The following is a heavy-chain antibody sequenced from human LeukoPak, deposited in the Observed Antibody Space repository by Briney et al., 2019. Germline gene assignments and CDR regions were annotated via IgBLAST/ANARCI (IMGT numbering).Heavy chain of an antibody. CDR2: FDPEDGET. CDR3: ATGGANYDFWSGYNY. D-gene: IGHD3-3*01. CDR1: GFTFSDHY. J-gene: IGHJ4*02. Sequence: GGSLRLSCAASGFTFSDHYMHWVRQAPGKGLEWMGGFDPEDGETIYAQKFQGRVTMTEDTSTDTAYMELSSLRSEDTAVYYCATGGANYDFWSGYNYWGQGTLVTVSS. V-gene: IGHV1-24*01.